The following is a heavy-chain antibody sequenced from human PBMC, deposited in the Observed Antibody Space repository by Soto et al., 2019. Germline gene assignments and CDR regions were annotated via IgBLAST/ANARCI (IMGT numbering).Heavy chain of an antibody. Sequence: QVQLVQSGAEVKKPGASVKVSCKASGYTFTSYGISWVRQAPGQGLEWMGWISAYNGNTKYAQKLQGRVTMTTETSTSTAYMELRSLRSDDTAVYYFARDGYSSSWYREGGRYGMDVWGQGPTVTVSS. CDR3: ARDGYSSSWYREGGRYGMDV. CDR1: GYTFTSYG. J-gene: IGHJ6*02. V-gene: IGHV1-18*01. D-gene: IGHD6-13*01. CDR2: ISAYNGNT.